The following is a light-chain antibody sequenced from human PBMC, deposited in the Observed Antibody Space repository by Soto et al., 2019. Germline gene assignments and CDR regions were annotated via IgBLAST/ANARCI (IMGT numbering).Light chain of an antibody. CDR3: QHYNNWPPWT. J-gene: IGKJ1*01. CDR1: QSVSNN. V-gene: IGKV3-15*01. CDR2: GAS. Sequence: EIVMTQSPATLSVSPGERVTLSCRASQSVSNNLAWYQQKPGQAPRLLIYGASTRATGIPARFSGSGSGTEFTLTISGLQSEDVAVYYCQHYNNWPPWTFGQGTKVEIK.